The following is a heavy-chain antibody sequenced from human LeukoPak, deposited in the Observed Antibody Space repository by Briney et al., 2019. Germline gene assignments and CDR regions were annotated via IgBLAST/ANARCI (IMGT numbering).Heavy chain of an antibody. CDR1: GFIFTNYG. V-gene: IGHV3-30*18. J-gene: IGHJ3*02. CDR2: ISFDGRIE. CDR3: AKERASMGADAFDI. D-gene: IGHD1-26*01. Sequence: GGSLRLSCAASGFIFTNYGMHWVRQAPGKGLEWVAIISFDGRIECYVDSVKGRFTISRDKSKNTLYLQMNSLRPEDTAVYYCAKERASMGADAFDIWGQGTMVTVSS.